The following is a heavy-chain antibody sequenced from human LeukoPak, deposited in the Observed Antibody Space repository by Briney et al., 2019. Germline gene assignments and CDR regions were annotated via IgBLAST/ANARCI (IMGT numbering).Heavy chain of an antibody. Sequence: GGSLRLSCAASGFTFSSYGMHWVRQAPGKGLEWVAFIRYDGSNKYYADSVKGRFTISRDNSKNTLYLQMNSLRAEDTAVYYRAKLPPHIVVVPAAIGGDYFDYWGQGTLVTVSS. CDR3: AKLPPHIVVVPAAIGGDYFDY. D-gene: IGHD2-2*01. CDR2: IRYDGSNK. V-gene: IGHV3-30*02. J-gene: IGHJ4*02. CDR1: GFTFSSYG.